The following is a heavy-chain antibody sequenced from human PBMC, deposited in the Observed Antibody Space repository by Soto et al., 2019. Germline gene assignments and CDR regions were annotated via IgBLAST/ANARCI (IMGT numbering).Heavy chain of an antibody. D-gene: IGHD4-4*01. CDR2: ISYIGTT. Sequence: QVQLQESGPGLVKPSETLSLSCTVSGGSINNYYWSWIRQSPGKGLEWIGYISYIGTTNYNPSLKSLVTISVDPSKNQLSLRLSSVTAADTAVYYCARGGGGYSRDGFDIWGQGTMVTVSS. CDR1: GGSINNYY. J-gene: IGHJ3*02. CDR3: ARGGGGYSRDGFDI. V-gene: IGHV4-59*01.